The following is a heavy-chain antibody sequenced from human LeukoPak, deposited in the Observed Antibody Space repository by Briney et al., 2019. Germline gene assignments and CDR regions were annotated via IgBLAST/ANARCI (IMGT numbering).Heavy chain of an antibody. CDR2: THYSGST. V-gene: IGHV4-59*01. Sequence: KPSETLSLTCTVAGDSISIYYWNWIRQPPGKGLEWIGYTHYSGSTDCNPSLKSRVTMSVDTSKSQISLKLGSVTAADTAVYYCAREKDITIFGVVYCYGVDVWGPGTTVTVSS. CDR3: AREKDITIFGVVYCYGVDV. D-gene: IGHD3-3*01. CDR1: GDSISIYY. J-gene: IGHJ6*02.